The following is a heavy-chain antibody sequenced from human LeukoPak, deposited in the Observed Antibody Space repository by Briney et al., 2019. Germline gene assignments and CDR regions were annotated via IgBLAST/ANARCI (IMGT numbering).Heavy chain of an antibody. D-gene: IGHD3-10*01. CDR1: GGSFSGYY. CDR2: INHSGST. V-gene: IGHV4-34*01. CDR3: ARGKTYYGSGSSKNWFDP. Sequence: PSETLSLTCAVYGGSFSGYYWSWIRQPPGKGLEWIGEINHSGSTNYNPSLKSRVTISVDTSKNQFSLKLSSVTAADTVVYYCARGKTYYGSGSSKNWFDPWGQGTLVTVSS. J-gene: IGHJ5*02.